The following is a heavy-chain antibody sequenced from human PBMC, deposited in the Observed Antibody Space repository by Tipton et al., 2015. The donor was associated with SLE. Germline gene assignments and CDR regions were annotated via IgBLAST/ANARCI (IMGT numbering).Heavy chain of an antibody. V-gene: IGHV3-11*01. CDR2: ISSSGSTI. CDR3: AKASSSWSNDY. Sequence: SLRLSCAASGFTFSDYYMSWIRQAPGKGLEWVSYISSSGSTIYYADSVKGRFTISRDNAKNSLYLQMNSLRAEDTAVYYCAKASSSWSNDYWGQGTLVTVSS. D-gene: IGHD6-13*01. J-gene: IGHJ4*02. CDR1: GFTFSDYY.